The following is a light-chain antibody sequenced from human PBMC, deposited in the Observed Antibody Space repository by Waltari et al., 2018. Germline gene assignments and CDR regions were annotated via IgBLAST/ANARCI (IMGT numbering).Light chain of an antibody. Sequence: SYEVTQPPSVSVSPGQTATIACSGDKLGEKHTAWFQQKPGQSPVLIIYRDTKRPPGIPERFFGSKSANTATLTISGTQAMDEGDYYCQAWDSSTVVFGGGTKLTVL. J-gene: IGLJ3*02. CDR2: RDT. CDR1: KLGEKH. V-gene: IGLV3-1*01. CDR3: QAWDSSTVV.